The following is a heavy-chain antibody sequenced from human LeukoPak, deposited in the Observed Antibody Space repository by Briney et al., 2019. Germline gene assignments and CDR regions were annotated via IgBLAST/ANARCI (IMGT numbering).Heavy chain of an antibody. CDR1: GFTFSSYA. D-gene: IGHD1-26*01. CDR3: ARESGSYFFLVGWFDP. J-gene: IGHJ5*02. V-gene: IGHV3-30-3*01. Sequence: GRSLRLSCAASGFTFSSYAMHWVRQAPGKGLEWVAVISYDGSNKYYADSVKGRFTISRDNAKNSLYLQMNSLRAEDTAVYYCARESGSYFFLVGWFDPWGQGTLVTVSS. CDR2: ISYDGSNK.